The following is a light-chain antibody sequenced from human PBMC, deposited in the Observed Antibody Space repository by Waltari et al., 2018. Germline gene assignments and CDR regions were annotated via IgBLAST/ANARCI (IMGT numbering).Light chain of an antibody. CDR3: YADAGAPRV. Sequence: QSALTQPASVSGSPGQSITIPCSGTSSDVWIDDLVSWYQQHPGKAPKFMIYEVRKPPPGLPDRFVCSKAGTMAARRSGGRQAEDEADYYCYADAGAPRVFGGGTKVTVL. CDR2: EVR. J-gene: IGLJ2*01. V-gene: IGLV2-23*02. CDR1: SSDVWIDDL.